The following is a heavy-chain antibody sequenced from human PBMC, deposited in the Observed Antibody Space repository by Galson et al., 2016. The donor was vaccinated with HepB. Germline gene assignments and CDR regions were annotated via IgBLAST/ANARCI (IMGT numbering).Heavy chain of an antibody. CDR2: MNPNSGNT. Sequence: SCKASGYSFPSYDINWVRPATGQGLEWMGWMNPNSGNTAYAQKFQGRVTMTRNTSISTAYMELTSLRSEDTAVYYCARASDVQWLELKRVDYWGQGTLVTVSS. CDR1: GYSFPSYD. V-gene: IGHV1-8*01. J-gene: IGHJ4*02. D-gene: IGHD6-19*01. CDR3: ARASDVQWLELKRVDY.